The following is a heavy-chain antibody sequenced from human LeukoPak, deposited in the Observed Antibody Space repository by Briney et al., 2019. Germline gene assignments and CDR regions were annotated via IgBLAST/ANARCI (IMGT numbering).Heavy chain of an antibody. V-gene: IGHV3-21*01. J-gene: IGHJ4*02. CDR1: GFTFSSYS. D-gene: IGHD6-13*01. CDR2: ISSSSSYI. CDR3: ARRIAAAAAPYYFDY. Sequence: GGSLRLSCAASGFTFSSYSMNWVRQAPGKGLEWVSSISSSSSYIYYADSVKGRFTISRDNAKNTLYLQMNSLRAEDTAVYYCARRIAAAAAPYYFDYWGQGTLVTVSS.